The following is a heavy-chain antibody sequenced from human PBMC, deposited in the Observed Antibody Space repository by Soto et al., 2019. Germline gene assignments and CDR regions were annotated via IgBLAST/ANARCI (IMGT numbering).Heavy chain of an antibody. Sequence: QVQLVQSGAEVRKPGASVKVSCKASGYTFTGYYMHWVRQAPGQGLEWMGWINPNSGGTNYAQKFQGWVTMTRDTSINTAYMELSRLRSDDTAVYYWARGTVTYYYYYDMDVWGKGTTVTVSS. V-gene: IGHV1-2*04. D-gene: IGHD4-17*01. CDR2: INPNSGGT. J-gene: IGHJ6*03. CDR1: GYTFTGYY. CDR3: ARGTVTYYYYYDMDV.